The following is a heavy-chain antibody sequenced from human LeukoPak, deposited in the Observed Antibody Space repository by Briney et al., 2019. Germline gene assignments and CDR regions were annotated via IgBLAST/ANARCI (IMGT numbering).Heavy chain of an antibody. CDR1: GFTFSSYA. CDR3: AKMSSWRIVGTTIFDY. D-gene: IGHD1-26*01. J-gene: IGHJ4*02. V-gene: IGHV3-23*01. CDR2: ISDDGDYT. Sequence: GGSLRLSCAFSGFTFSSYAMSWVRQAPGKGLEWVSVISDDGDYTYYADSVKDRFTASKDISMDTLYLQMDSLRGEDTAIYYCAKMSSWRIVGTTIFDYWGQGTLVTVSS.